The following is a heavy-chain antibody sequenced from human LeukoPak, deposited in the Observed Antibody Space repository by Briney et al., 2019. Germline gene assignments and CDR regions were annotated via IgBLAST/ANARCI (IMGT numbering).Heavy chain of an antibody. D-gene: IGHD2-15*01. V-gene: IGHV3-30-3*02. Sequence: GGSLRLSCAASGFTFSSYAMHWVRQAPGKGLEWVAVISYDGSNKYYADSVKGRFTISRDNAKNSLYLQMNSLRAEDTAVYYCAKCSARAVVLQYFQHWGQGTLVTVSS. CDR2: ISYDGSNK. J-gene: IGHJ1*01. CDR1: GFTFSSYA. CDR3: AKCSARAVVLQYFQH.